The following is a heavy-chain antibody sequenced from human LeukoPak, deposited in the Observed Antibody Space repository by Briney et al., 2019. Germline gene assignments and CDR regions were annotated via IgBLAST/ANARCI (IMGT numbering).Heavy chain of an antibody. Sequence: SGTLSLTCAVSGGSISSSNWWSWVRQPPEKGLEWIGEIYHSGSTNYNPSLKSRVTVSVDKAKNQFSLNLTSVTAADTAVYYCARGGGYRFDYWGQGTLLTVSS. D-gene: IGHD4-23*01. CDR3: ARGGGYRFDY. CDR1: GGSISSSNW. J-gene: IGHJ4*02. CDR2: IYHSGST. V-gene: IGHV4-4*02.